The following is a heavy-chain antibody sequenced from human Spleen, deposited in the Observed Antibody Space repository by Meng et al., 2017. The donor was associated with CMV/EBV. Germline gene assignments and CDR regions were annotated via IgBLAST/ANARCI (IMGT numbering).Heavy chain of an antibody. J-gene: IGHJ1*01. V-gene: IGHV1-2*07. CDR3: ARDHFIGFSEWFSLNPEYFDN. CDR1: SF. Sequence: SFLPLVRHAPGQGLACLGCLHSSTGGTNYARMFQGRVTMTRATSVRSAYMDLRGLKYDDTAVYSCARDHFIGFSEWFSLNPEYFDNWGQGTLVTVSS. D-gene: IGHD3-3*01. CDR2: LHSSTGGT.